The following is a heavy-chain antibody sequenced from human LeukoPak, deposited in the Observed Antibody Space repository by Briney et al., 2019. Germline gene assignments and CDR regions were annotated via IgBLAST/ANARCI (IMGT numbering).Heavy chain of an antibody. D-gene: IGHD2-2*02. J-gene: IGHJ4*02. CDR2: IYTSGST. CDR3: SRSRTYCSSTTCYSYSDY. CDR1: GGSISSYY. Sequence: KPSETLSLTCTVSGGSISSYYWSWIRQPAGKGLEWIGRIYTSGSTNYNPSLKSRVTMSVDTSKNQFSLNLSSVTAADTAVYYCSRSRTYCSSTTCYSYSDYWGQGTLVTVSS. V-gene: IGHV4-4*07.